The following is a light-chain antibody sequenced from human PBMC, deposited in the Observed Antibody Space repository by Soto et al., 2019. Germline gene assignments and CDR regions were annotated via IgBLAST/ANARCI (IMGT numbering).Light chain of an antibody. V-gene: IGLV1-44*01. CDR1: SSNIGSNT. Sequence: QSVLTQPHSASGTPGQRVTISCSGSSSNIGSNTVNWYQQFPGTAPKLLIYSNNRRPSGVPDRFSGSKSGTSSSLAISGPQSEDEADYYCAAWDDSLNGPVFGGGTKLTVL. CDR2: SNN. J-gene: IGLJ2*01. CDR3: AAWDDSLNGPV.